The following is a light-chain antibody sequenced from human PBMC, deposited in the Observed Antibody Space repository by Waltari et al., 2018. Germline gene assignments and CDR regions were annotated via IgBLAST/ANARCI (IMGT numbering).Light chain of an antibody. Sequence: DIQMTQSPSSLSASVGDRVTITCQASRDINNYLNWYQQKPGKAPKLLIYDASTLETGVPSRFSGSGSGTDFTLTISSLEPEDFAVYYCQKYGSTPRPFGGGTKVEIK. V-gene: IGKV1-33*01. J-gene: IGKJ4*01. CDR2: DAS. CDR1: RDINNY. CDR3: QKYGSTPRP.